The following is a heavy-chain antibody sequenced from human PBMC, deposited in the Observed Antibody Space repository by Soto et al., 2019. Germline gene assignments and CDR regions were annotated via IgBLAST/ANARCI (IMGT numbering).Heavy chain of an antibody. CDR3: AREWYNWNYGYYYYYGMEV. Sequence: SVKISCKASGGTFSSYAISWVRQAPGQGLEWMGGIIPIFGTANYAQKFQGRVTITADESTSTAYMELSSLRSEDTAVYYCAREWYNWNYGYYYYYGMEVWGQGTKVTVS. CDR1: GGTFSSYA. V-gene: IGHV1-69*13. D-gene: IGHD1-7*01. J-gene: IGHJ6*02. CDR2: IIPIFGTA.